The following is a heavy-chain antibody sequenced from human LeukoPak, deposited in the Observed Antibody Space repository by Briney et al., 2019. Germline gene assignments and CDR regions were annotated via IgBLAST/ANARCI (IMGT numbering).Heavy chain of an antibody. CDR3: AKADDLDYYGSGSYYNGFDY. CDR1: GFTFSNAW. V-gene: IGHV3-74*01. Sequence: PGGSLRLSCAASGFTFSNAWMTWVRQAPGKGLVWVSRLSTDGSGIRYADSVKGRFTISRDNSKNTLYLQMNSLSAEDTAVYYCAKADDLDYYGSGSYYNGFDYWGQGTLVTVSS. D-gene: IGHD3-10*01. J-gene: IGHJ4*02. CDR2: LSTDGSGI.